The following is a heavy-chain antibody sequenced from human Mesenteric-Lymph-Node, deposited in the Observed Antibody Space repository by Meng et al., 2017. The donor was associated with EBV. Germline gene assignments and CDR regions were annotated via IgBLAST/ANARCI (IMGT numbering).Heavy chain of an antibody. CDR2: IYYSGRT. CDR3: ARATNTHFFGH. D-gene: IGHD1-1*01. Sequence: QVHVQGSGPGLVQPSQTLSLTCTVSGGSVSSGNNYWIWIRQPQGKGLEWIGYIYYSGRTYYNPSLESRVTMSVDTSKSQFFLNLRSVTAADTAVYFCARATNTHFFGHWGQGTLVTVSS. V-gene: IGHV4-30-4*01. J-gene: IGHJ1*01. CDR1: GGSVSSGNNY.